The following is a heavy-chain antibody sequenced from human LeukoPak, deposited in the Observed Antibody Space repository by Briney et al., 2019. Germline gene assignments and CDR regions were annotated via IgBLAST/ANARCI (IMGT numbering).Heavy chain of an antibody. V-gene: IGHV3-11*01. Sequence: GGALRLSCAASGFTFSDYYMSWIRQAPGKGLEWVSYISSSGSTIYYADSVKGRFTISRDNAKNSLYLQMNSLRAEDAAVYYCASPDMVQGVIYYWGQGTLVTVSS. D-gene: IGHD3-10*01. J-gene: IGHJ4*02. CDR3: ASPDMVQGVIYY. CDR2: ISSSGSTI. CDR1: GFTFSDYY.